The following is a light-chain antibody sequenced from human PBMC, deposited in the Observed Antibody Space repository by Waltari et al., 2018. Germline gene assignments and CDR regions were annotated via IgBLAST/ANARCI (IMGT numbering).Light chain of an antibody. V-gene: IGKV1-9*01. CDR1: QGISDF. CDR3: QLLNSSQWT. J-gene: IGKJ1*01. Sequence: TCRASQGISDFLAWYQQKPGKAPKRLIYAASTLQSGVPSRFSGSGSGTDFTLTITSLQPEDVATYYCQLLNSSQWTFGQGTKVDMK. CDR2: AAS.